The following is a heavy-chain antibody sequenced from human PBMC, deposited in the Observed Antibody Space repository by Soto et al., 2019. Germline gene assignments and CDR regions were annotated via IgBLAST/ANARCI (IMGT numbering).Heavy chain of an antibody. J-gene: IGHJ4*02. CDR3: AKDNTLYSSSSAPLYFDY. CDR2: ISWNSGSI. CDR1: GFTFDDYA. D-gene: IGHD6-6*01. Sequence: GGSLRLSCAASGFTFDDYAMHWVRQAPGKGLEWVSGISWNSGSIGYADSVKGRFTISRDNAKNSLYLQMNSLRAEDTALYYCAKDNTLYSSSSAPLYFDYWGQGTLVTVSS. V-gene: IGHV3-9*01.